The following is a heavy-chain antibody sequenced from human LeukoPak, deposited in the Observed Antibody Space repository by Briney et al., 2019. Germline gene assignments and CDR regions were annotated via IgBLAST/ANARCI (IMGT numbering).Heavy chain of an antibody. CDR2: ISSSGSTI. CDR3: ARDSSTKKKSHEYYYYYGMDV. V-gene: IGHV3-48*03. J-gene: IGHJ6*02. D-gene: IGHD6-13*01. Sequence: GGSLRLSCAASGFTFSSYEMNWVRQAPGKGLEWVSYISSSGSTIYYADSVKGRFTISRDNAKNSLYLQMNSLRAEDTAVYYCARDSSTKKKSHEYYYYYGMDVWGQGTTVTVSS. CDR1: GFTFSSYE.